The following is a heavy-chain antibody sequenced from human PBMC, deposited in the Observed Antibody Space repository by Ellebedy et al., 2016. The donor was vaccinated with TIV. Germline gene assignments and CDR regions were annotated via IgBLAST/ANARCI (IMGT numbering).Heavy chain of an antibody. J-gene: IGHJ5*02. CDR1: GFKFTNYW. CDR2: IKYDGSTT. D-gene: IGHD1-14*01. CDR3: AKTDHFDP. V-gene: IGHV3-74*01. Sequence: HTAGSLRLSCEGSGFKFTNYWMNWVRQAPGKGPVWVSRIKYDGSTTYYADSVKGRFTISRDNAKSTLYLQMHSVRAEDTAVYYCAKTDHFDPWGQGTLVTVSA.